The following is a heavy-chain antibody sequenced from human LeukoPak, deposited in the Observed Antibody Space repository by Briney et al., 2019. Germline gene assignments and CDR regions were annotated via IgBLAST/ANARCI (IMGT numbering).Heavy chain of an antibody. CDR2: ISGSGGST. D-gene: IGHD5-18*01. J-gene: IGHJ4*02. CDR3: AKARRAPRRIQLRLRPFFDY. Sequence: GGSLRLSCAASGFTFRSYAMGWVRQAQGKGLEWVSAISGSGGSTYYADSVKGRFTISRDNSKNTLYLQMNSLRAEDTAVYYCAKARRAPRRIQLRLRPFFDYWGQGTLVTVSS. CDR1: GFTFRSYA. V-gene: IGHV3-23*01.